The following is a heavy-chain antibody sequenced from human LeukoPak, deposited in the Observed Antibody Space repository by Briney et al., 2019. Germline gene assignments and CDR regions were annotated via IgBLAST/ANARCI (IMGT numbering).Heavy chain of an antibody. CDR1: GFTFDDYG. CDR2: INWNGGST. J-gene: IGHJ3*02. D-gene: IGHD1-26*01. CDR3: ARDRDEVGATKGGAFDI. Sequence: WSLRLSCAASGFTFDDYGMRWVRQAPGKGLEWVSGINWNGGSTGYADSVKGRFTISRDNAKNSLYLQMNSLRAEDTALYYCARDRDEVGATKGGAFDIWGQGTMVTVSS. V-gene: IGHV3-20*04.